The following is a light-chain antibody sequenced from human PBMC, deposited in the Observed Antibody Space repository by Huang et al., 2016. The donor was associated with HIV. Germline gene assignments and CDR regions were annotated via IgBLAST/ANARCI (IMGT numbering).Light chain of an antibody. CDR1: QSVSSN. CDR2: GAS. V-gene: IGKV3-15*01. Sequence: EIVMTQSPATLSVSPGERATLSCRASQSVSSNLAWYQQKPGQAPRLLIYGASTRATGIPEFTLTISSLRSEDFAVYFCQQYNNWPPWTFGQGTKVEIK. J-gene: IGKJ1*01. CDR3: QQYNNWPPWT.